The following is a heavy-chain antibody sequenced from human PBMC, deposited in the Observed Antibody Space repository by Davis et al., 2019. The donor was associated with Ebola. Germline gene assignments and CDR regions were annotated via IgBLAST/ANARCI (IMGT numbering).Heavy chain of an antibody. J-gene: IGHJ6*02. Sequence: PGGSLRLSCAASGFTFSDYYMSWIRQAPGKGLEWVSYISSSGSTIYYADSVKGRFTISRDNAKNSLYLQMNSLRPEDTAVYYCARDRWAARPSGAYYYYGMDVWGQGTTVTVSS. V-gene: IGHV3-11*04. CDR1: GFTFSDYY. CDR3: ARDRWAARPSGAYYYYGMDV. CDR2: ISSSGSTI. D-gene: IGHD6-25*01.